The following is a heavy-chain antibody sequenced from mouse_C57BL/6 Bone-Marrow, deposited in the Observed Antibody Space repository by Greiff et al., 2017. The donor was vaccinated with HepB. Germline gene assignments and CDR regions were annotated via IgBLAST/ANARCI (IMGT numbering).Heavy chain of an antibody. J-gene: IGHJ3*01. V-gene: IGHV5-6*02. CDR2: ISSGGSYT. CDR1: GFTFSSYG. D-gene: IGHD2-4*01. CDR3: ARRNYDYGGAWFAY. Sequence: DVKLVESGGDLVKPGGSLKLSCAASGFTFSSYGMSWVRQTPDKRLEWVATISSGGSYTYYPDSVKGRFTISRDNAKNTLYLQMSSLKSEDTAMYYCARRNYDYGGAWFAYWGQGTLVTVSA.